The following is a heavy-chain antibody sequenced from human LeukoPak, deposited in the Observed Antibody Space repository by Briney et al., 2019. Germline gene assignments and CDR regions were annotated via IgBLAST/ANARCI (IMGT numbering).Heavy chain of an antibody. CDR1: GYSISSGYY. Sequence: SETLSLTCTVSGYSISSGYYWGWIRQPPGKGLEWIGSIYHSGSTYYNPSLKSRVTISVDTSKNQFSLKLSSVTAADTAVYYCARRNYDVLTGYYMDVWGIGTTVTVSS. CDR2: IYHSGST. D-gene: IGHD3-9*01. J-gene: IGHJ6*03. V-gene: IGHV4-38-2*02. CDR3: ARRNYDVLTGYYMDV.